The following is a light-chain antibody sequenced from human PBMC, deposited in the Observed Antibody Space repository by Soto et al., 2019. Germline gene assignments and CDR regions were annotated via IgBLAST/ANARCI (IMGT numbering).Light chain of an antibody. CDR2: WAS. CDR1: QSVLYSSNNKKY. J-gene: IGKJ4*01. V-gene: IGKV4-1*01. Sequence: DIVMTQSPDSLAVSLGERATINCKSSQSVLYSSNNKKYLAWYQQKAGQTPKLLIYWASTRESGVPDRFSGSGSGTDFTLTISSLQAEDVAVYYCQQYYSTPLTFGGGTKVEIK. CDR3: QQYYSTPLT.